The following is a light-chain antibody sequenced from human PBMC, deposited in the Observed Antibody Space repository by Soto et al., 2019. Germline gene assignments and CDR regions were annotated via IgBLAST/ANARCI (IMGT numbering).Light chain of an antibody. CDR3: SSYAGSNIYV. Sequence: QSALTQPPSASGSPGQSVTISCTGTTSDVGGYNSVSWYQHHPGKAPKLMIYEVSKRPSGVPDRFSGSKSGSAASLTVSGLQAEDEADYYCSSYAGSNIYVFGTGTKVTV. J-gene: IGLJ1*01. CDR2: EVS. V-gene: IGLV2-8*01. CDR1: TSDVGGYNS.